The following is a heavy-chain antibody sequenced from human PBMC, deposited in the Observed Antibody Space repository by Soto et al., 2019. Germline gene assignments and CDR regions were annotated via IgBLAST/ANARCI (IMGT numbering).Heavy chain of an antibody. Sequence: PGGSLSLSCAASGFTFSSYSMNWVRQAPGKGLEWVSSISSSSSYIYYADSVKGRFTISRDNAKNSLYLQMNSLRAEDTAVYYCARGGSSRYYFDYWGQGTLVTVSS. CDR2: ISSSSSYI. D-gene: IGHD6-6*01. CDR1: GFTFSSYS. CDR3: ARGGSSRYYFDY. J-gene: IGHJ4*02. V-gene: IGHV3-21*01.